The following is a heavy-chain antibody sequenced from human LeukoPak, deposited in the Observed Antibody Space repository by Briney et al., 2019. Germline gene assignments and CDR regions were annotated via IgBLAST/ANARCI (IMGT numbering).Heavy chain of an antibody. V-gene: IGHV1-8*01. CDR2: MNPNSGNT. D-gene: IGHD3-22*01. J-gene: IGHJ4*02. CDR3: ARGTRRTMIVEW. CDR1: GYTFTSYD. Sequence: ASVKVSCKASGYTFTSYDINWVRQATGQGLEWMGWMNPNSGNTGYAQKFQGRVTMTRNTSISTAYMELSSLRSEDTAVYYCARGTRRTMIVEWWGQGTLVTVSS.